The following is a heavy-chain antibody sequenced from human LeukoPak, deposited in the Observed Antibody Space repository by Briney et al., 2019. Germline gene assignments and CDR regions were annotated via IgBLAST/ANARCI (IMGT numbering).Heavy chain of an antibody. Sequence: GGSLRLSCAASGFALSNYWMSWVRQAPGKGLEWVANINQDGSENYYVDSVKGRFAISRDNAKNSLYLQMNSLRAEDTAVYYCARYGNGAWLAHYSFDIWGQGTMVTVSS. V-gene: IGHV3-7*01. CDR2: INQDGSEN. CDR3: ARYGNGAWLAHYSFDI. D-gene: IGHD6-19*01. CDR1: GFALSNYW. J-gene: IGHJ3*02.